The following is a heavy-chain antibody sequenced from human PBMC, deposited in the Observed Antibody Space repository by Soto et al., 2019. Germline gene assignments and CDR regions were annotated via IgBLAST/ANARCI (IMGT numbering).Heavy chain of an antibody. J-gene: IGHJ4*02. CDR2: IYEGGRT. CDR1: GGSVSSADWN. Sequence: PSETLSLTCTVSGGSVSSADWNWSWLRQTPGKGLEWIGHIYEGGRTYSNPSLMSRATISLDTSKNLFSLNLKSVTAADTAVYYCTRGPSGDKVDFWGQGLLVT. V-gene: IGHV4-30-4*08. D-gene: IGHD7-27*01. CDR3: TRGPSGDKVDF.